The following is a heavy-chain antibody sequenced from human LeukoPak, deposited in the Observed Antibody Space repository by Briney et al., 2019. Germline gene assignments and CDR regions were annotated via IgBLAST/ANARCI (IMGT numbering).Heavy chain of an antibody. Sequence: GESLKISCKGPGYIFTNYWIGWVRQMPGKGLEWIGIINPGDSDTRYSPSFQGQVTLFPDKSISTAYLQWSSMKASDNAMYYGARCLHADGYTPGDYWGQGTVVTVSS. V-gene: IGHV5-51*01. J-gene: IGHJ4*02. D-gene: IGHD5-24*01. CDR2: INPGDSDT. CDR1: GYIFTNYW. CDR3: ARCLHADGYTPGDY.